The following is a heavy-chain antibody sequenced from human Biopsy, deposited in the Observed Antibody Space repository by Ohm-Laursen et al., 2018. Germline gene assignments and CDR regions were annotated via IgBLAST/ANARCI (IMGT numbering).Heavy chain of an antibody. J-gene: IGHJ4*02. CDR2: INCKTGAT. D-gene: IGHD2-8*01. CDR1: SYTFTDYN. V-gene: IGHV1-2*02. CDR3: ARDPLNGHKHFDY. Sequence: SSVKVSCEASSYTFTDYNIHWMRQAPGQGLEWLGYINCKTGATNYAQKFQSTVTMTRDTSISTAYLALGSLRSADTAIYYCARDPLNGHKHFDYWGQGSLVTVSS.